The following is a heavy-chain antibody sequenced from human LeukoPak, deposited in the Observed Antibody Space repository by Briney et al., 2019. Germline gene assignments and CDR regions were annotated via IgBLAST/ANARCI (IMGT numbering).Heavy chain of an antibody. J-gene: IGHJ5*02. CDR1: GGSISSHY. D-gene: IGHD1-14*01. Sequence: SETLSLTCTVSGGSISSHYWSWIRQPPGKGLEWIGYIYYSGSTNYNPSLKSRVTISVDTSKNQFSLKLSSVTAADTAVYYCARGGIRNNWFDPWGQGTLVTVSS. CDR3: ARGGIRNNWFDP. CDR2: IYYSGST. V-gene: IGHV4-59*11.